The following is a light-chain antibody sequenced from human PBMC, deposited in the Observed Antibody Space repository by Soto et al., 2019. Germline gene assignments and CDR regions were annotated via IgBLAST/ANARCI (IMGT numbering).Light chain of an antibody. V-gene: IGKV1-5*03. CDR3: QPYNSYSRT. CDR1: QSLSTR. CDR2: KAS. Sequence: DIQMTQSPSTLSASVGDRVTITCRASQSLSTRLAWYQHKPGKAPKLLIFKASTLETGVPSRFSGSGSETEFTLTISSLQPDDSATYYCQPYNSYSRTFGQGTKVDIK. J-gene: IGKJ1*01.